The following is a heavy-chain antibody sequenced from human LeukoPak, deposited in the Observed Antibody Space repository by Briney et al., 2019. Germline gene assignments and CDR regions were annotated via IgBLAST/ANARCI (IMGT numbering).Heavy chain of an antibody. V-gene: IGHV2-70*11. CDR1: GFSLSTSGMC. CDR2: IDRDDDK. J-gene: IGHJ6*02. CDR3: ARIHTETYGMDV. D-gene: IGHD5-18*01. Sequence: SGPTLVKPTQTLTLTCTFSGFSLSTSGMCVSWIRQPPGKALEWLARIDRDDDKYYSTSLKTRLTISKDTSKTQVVLTMTNMDTVDTATYYCARIHTETYGMDVWGQGTTVTVSS.